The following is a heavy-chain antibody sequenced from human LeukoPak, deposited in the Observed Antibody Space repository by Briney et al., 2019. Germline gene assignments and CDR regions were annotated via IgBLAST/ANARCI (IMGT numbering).Heavy chain of an antibody. J-gene: IGHJ6*01. CDR1: GGSFSGYY. D-gene: IGHD4-17*01. Sequence: KASETLSLTCAVYGGSFSGYYWSWIRQPPGKGLEWIGEINHSGSTNYNPSLKSRVTISVDTSKNQFSLKLSSVTAADTAVYYCARVRVSYGWDYYYYGMD. CDR3: ARVRVSYGWDYYYYGMD. V-gene: IGHV4-34*01. CDR2: INHSGST.